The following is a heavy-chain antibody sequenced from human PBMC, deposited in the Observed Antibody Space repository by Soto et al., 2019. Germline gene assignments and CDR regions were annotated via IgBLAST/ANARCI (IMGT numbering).Heavy chain of an antibody. J-gene: IGHJ4*02. Sequence: SETLSLTCAVYGGSFSGYYWSWIRQPPGKGLEWIGEINHSGSTNYNPSLKSRVTISVDTSKNQFSLKLSSVTAADTAVYYCARASHDFWSGYYTPRYFDYWGQGTLVTVSS. V-gene: IGHV4-34*01. CDR3: ARASHDFWSGYYTPRYFDY. CDR1: GGSFSGYY. CDR2: INHSGST. D-gene: IGHD3-3*01.